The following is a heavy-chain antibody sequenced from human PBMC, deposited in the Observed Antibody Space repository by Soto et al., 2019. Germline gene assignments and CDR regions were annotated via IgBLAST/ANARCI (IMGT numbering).Heavy chain of an antibody. D-gene: IGHD3-22*01. CDR1: GGTFSSYA. Sequence: SVKVSCKASGGTFSSYAISWLRQSPGQGLEWMGGIIPIFGTANYAQKFQGRVTITADESTSTAYMELSSLRSEDTAVYYCARDRCYYDSSGYCPFDYWGQGTLVTV. V-gene: IGHV1-69*13. CDR3: ARDRCYYDSSGYCPFDY. CDR2: IIPIFGTA. J-gene: IGHJ4*02.